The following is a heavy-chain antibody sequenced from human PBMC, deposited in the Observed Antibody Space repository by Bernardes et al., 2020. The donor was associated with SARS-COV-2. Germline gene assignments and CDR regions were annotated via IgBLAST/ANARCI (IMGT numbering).Heavy chain of an antibody. CDR3: ATTPQYEYTRVFDF. CDR1: GFTFSSYG. Sequence: GWSLRLSCAASGFTFSSYGMHWVRQAPGKGLEWVAVISYDGGEKFYADSVKGRFTISRDNSKNTLYLQMNSLRAEDTAVYYCATTPQYEYTRVFDFWGQGTLVTVSS. CDR2: ISYDGGEK. D-gene: IGHD2-15*01. V-gene: IGHV3-30*03. J-gene: IGHJ4*02.